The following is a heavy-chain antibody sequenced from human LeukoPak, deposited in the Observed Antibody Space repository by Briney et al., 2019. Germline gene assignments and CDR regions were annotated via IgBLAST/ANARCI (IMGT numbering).Heavy chain of an antibody. V-gene: IGHV3-7*03. CDR2: IREERGQE. J-gene: IGHJ5*02. Sequence: GALIPSLGASGLNFSKHWMSWVRQAPGKGLGWVANIREERGQEYYVDSVKGRFTISKNSAKNSLYLQMNTLRVEDTAMYYCASLDTAKQPLANHWGQGTLVTVSS. D-gene: IGHD5-18*01. CDR3: ASLDTAKQPLANH. CDR1: GLNFSKHW.